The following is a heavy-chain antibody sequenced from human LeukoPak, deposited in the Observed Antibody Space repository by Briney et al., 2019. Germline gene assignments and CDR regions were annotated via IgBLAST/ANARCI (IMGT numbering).Heavy chain of an antibody. J-gene: IGHJ4*02. CDR3: ARDIALNYYDSSGTPGY. CDR1: GYTFTSYG. V-gene: IGHV1-18*01. CDR2: ISAYNDNT. D-gene: IGHD3-22*01. Sequence: ASVKVSCKASGYTFTSYGISWVRQAPGQGLEWMGWISAYNDNTNYAQKLQGRVTMTTDTSTSTAYMELRSLRSDDTAVYYCARDIALNYYDSSGTPGYWGQGTLVTVSS.